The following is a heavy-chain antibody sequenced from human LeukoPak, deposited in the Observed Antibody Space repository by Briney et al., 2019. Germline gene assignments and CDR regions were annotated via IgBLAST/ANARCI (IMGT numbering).Heavy chain of an antibody. Sequence: ASVKVSCKTSGYTFTDFGITWVRQAPGQGLEWVGWFNTKTGQINLARKLQGRVTMTTDTSTRTAYMELRSLRSDDTAVYFCARDIAYDVDYWGPGTLVTVSS. J-gene: IGHJ4*02. CDR3: ARDIAYDVDY. V-gene: IGHV1-18*01. D-gene: IGHD3-16*01. CDR1: GYTFTDFG. CDR2: FNTKTGQI.